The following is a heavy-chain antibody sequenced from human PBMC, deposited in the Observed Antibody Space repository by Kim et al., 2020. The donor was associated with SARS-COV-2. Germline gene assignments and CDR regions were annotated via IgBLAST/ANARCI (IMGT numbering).Heavy chain of an antibody. V-gene: IGHV3-21*01. Sequence: GGSLRLSCAASRFTFSDYSMNWVRQAPGKGLEWVSSIISSSVYTYYADSVKGRFTISRDNAKNSLYLQMNGLRAEDTAVYYCARDALYSGSLNVMDVWGQGTTVTVSS. J-gene: IGHJ6*02. CDR1: RFTFSDYS. D-gene: IGHD1-26*01. CDR2: IISSSVYT. CDR3: ARDALYSGSLNVMDV.